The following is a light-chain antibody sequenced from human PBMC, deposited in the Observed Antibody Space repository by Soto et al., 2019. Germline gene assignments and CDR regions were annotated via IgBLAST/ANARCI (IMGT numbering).Light chain of an antibody. CDR1: QTLGSKH. CDR3: QQYVLTPWT. Sequence: EIVLTQSPGTLSLSPGERATLSCGASQTLGSKHLAWYQQKRDQAPRLLIYDASSRATGIPGRFSGSGSGTNFSLTISRLEPEDFALYYCQQYVLTPWTFGRGTNVEIK. CDR2: DAS. J-gene: IGKJ1*01. V-gene: IGKV3-20*01.